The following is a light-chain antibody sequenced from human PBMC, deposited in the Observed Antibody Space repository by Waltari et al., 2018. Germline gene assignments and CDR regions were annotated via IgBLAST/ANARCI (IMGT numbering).Light chain of an antibody. CDR2: DCT. J-gene: IGLJ2*01. V-gene: IGLV2-14*01. CDR3: SSYTSSGALVV. CDR1: NIDVGNYDY. Sequence: QSAMPQPASVSGSPGQSITISCTGTNIDVGNYDYVPWYQHHPGTAPKLMIYDCTNRPSGVSNRFSGSKSGNTAALTISGLQAEDEADYYCSSYTSSGALVVFGGGTKLTVL.